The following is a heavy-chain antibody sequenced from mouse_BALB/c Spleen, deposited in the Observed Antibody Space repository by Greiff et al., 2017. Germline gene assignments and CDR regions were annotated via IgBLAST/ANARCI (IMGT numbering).Heavy chain of an antibody. CDR2: INSNGGST. V-gene: IGHV5-6-3*01. Sequence: EVQVVESGGGLVQPGGSLKLSCAASGFTFSSYGMSWVRQTPDKRLELVATINSNGGSTYYPDSVKGRFTISRDNAKNTLYLQMSSLKSEDTAMYYCAREATVVGPFAYWGQGTLVTVSA. J-gene: IGHJ3*01. CDR3: AREATVVGPFAY. D-gene: IGHD1-1*01. CDR1: GFTFSSYG.